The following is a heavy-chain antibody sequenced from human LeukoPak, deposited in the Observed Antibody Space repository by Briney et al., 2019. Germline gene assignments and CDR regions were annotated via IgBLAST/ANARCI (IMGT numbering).Heavy chain of an antibody. Sequence: GGSLRLSCAASGFTFSSYEMNWVRQAPGKGLEWVSVIYSGGSTSYADSVKGRFTISRDNSKNTLYLQMNSLRAEDTAVYYCARWSAYYYDTSGRIDAFDIWGQGTMVTVSS. CDR3: ARWSAYYYDTSGRIDAFDI. CDR2: IYSGGST. J-gene: IGHJ3*02. V-gene: IGHV3-66*01. CDR1: GFTFSSYE. D-gene: IGHD3-22*01.